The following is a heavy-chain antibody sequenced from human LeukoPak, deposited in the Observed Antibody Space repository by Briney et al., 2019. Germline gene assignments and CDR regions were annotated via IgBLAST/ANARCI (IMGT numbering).Heavy chain of an antibody. CDR3: AKTQGYMDV. J-gene: IGHJ6*03. Sequence: SETLSLTCTVSGYSISSGYYWGWIRQPPGKGLEWIGYIYYSGSTNYNPSLKSRVTISVDTSKNQFSLKLSSVTAADTAVYYCAKTQGYMDVWGKGTTVTISS. CDR2: IYYSGST. CDR1: GYSISSGYY. V-gene: IGHV4-61*01.